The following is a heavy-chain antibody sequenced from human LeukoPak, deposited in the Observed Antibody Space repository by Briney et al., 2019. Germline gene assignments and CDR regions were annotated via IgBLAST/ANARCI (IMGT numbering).Heavy chain of an antibody. Sequence: SETLSLTCAVYGGSFSGYYWSWIRQPPGKGLEWIGEINHSGSTNYNPSLKSRVTISVDTSKNQFSLKPSSVTAADTAVYYCARYDFWSGYYFDYWGQGTLVTVSS. CDR1: GGSFSGYY. V-gene: IGHV4-34*01. CDR3: ARYDFWSGYYFDY. D-gene: IGHD3-3*01. J-gene: IGHJ4*02. CDR2: INHSGST.